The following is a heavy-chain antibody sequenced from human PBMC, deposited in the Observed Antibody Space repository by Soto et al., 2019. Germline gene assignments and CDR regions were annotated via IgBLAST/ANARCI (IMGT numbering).Heavy chain of an antibody. V-gene: IGHV1-69*14. Sequence: QVQLVQSGAEVKKPGSSVNVSCKTSGGTFGNSAVTWVRQAPGQGLEWMGGIVPMFGTANYAQKFQGRLTITADKATNTAYMELSSLTSDDTAVYYCARDGDPRNAFWSGPLCGGWFDPWGQGTLVTVSS. D-gene: IGHD3-3*01. CDR1: GGTFGNSA. J-gene: IGHJ5*02. CDR3: ARDGDPRNAFWSGPLCGGWFDP. CDR2: IVPMFGTA.